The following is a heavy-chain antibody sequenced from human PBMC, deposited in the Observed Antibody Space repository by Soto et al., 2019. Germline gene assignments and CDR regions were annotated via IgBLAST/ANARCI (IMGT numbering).Heavy chain of an antibody. CDR3: ALIYDCSRTDCYLASFDP. J-gene: IGHJ5*01. CDR2: MFSNDEK. D-gene: IGHD2-2*01. V-gene: IGHV2-26*01. Sequence: QVTLKESDPGVVKPTETLTLTCTVSGFSLSNARLGVSWIRQPPGKALEWLAHMFSNDEKSYSTSLSNRLTIHKDITKTQVDLTMTTVDPVDSGTYYGALIYDCSRTDCYLASFDPWGQGTLVTVSS. CDR1: GFSLSNARLG.